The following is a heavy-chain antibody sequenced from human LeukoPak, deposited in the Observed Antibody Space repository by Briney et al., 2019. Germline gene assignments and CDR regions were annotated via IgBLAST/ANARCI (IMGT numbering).Heavy chain of an antibody. CDR3: ARGSSGTEGFDP. Sequence: GASVKVSCKASGYSFTKFGISWVRQAPGRGLEWVGWIYNGNTKYTQSLQGRVTMTTDTSTSTAYMELRSLISDDPAVYYCARGSSGTEGFDPWGQGTLVTVSS. CDR2: IYNGNT. J-gene: IGHJ5*02. V-gene: IGHV1-18*01. D-gene: IGHD6-19*01. CDR1: GYSFTKFG.